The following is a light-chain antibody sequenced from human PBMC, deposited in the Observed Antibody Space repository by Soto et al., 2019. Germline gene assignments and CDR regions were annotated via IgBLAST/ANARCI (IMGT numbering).Light chain of an antibody. Sequence: ETVLTQSPATLSLSPGERATLSCRANQSISSYLAWYQQKPGQAPTVLIYDASKRATGIPARFSGSGSGTDFTLTISNLYPEDSSVYSCQQRSTWPPLFTFGPGTKVDIK. V-gene: IGKV3-11*01. J-gene: IGKJ3*01. CDR1: QSISSY. CDR2: DAS. CDR3: QQRSTWPPLFT.